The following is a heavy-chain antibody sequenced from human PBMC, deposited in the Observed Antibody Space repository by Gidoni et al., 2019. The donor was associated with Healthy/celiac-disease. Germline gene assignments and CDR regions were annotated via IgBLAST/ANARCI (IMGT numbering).Heavy chain of an antibody. J-gene: IGHJ3*02. D-gene: IGHD3-22*01. CDR2: ISSSGSTI. CDR1: GFTFSSYE. V-gene: IGHV3-48*03. CDR3: ARDDTITMIVEADAFDI. Sequence: EVQLVESGGGLVQPGGSLRLSCAASGFTFSSYEMNWVRQAPGKGLEWVSYISSSGSTIYYADSVKGRFTISRDNAKNSLYLQMNSLRAEDTAVYYCARDDTITMIVEADAFDIWGQGTMVTVSS.